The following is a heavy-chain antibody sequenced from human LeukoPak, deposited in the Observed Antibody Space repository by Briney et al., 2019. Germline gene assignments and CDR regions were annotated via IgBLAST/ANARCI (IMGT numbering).Heavy chain of an antibody. Sequence: GSLRLSCAASGFPFSSYEMNWVRPAPGKGLEWVSSIIFSGSTIEYADSVKGRLTISRDNAKKSLYLQMNSLRAEDTAVYYCARTAVAGYRYFDLWGRGTLVTVSS. D-gene: IGHD6-19*01. V-gene: IGHV3-48*03. CDR3: ARTAVAGYRYFDL. CDR2: IIFSGSTI. CDR1: GFPFSSYE. J-gene: IGHJ2*01.